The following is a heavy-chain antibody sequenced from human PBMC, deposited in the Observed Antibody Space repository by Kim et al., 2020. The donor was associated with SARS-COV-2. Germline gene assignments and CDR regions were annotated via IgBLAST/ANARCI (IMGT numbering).Heavy chain of an antibody. CDR1: GDSINSRYY. CDR2: IYYVGST. D-gene: IGHD2-2*01. CDR3: ARLFRTSWCFDS. Sequence: SETLSLTCTVSGDSINSRYYWAWIRQTPGRGLEWVGSIYYVGSTYYNPSLSSRITISVDTSKNEFSLKLSSVTAADTAVYYCARLFRTSWCFDSWGHGTLVTVSS. J-gene: IGHJ4*01. V-gene: IGHV4-39*01.